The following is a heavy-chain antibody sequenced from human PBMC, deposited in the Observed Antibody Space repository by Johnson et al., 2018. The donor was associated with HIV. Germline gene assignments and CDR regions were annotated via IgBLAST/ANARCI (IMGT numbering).Heavy chain of an antibody. J-gene: IGHJ3*02. Sequence: QVQLVESGGGVVQPGRSLRLSCAASAFTFSNYAIHWVSGINWNGGSTAYADSVRGRFTISRDNSKYSLFLQMNSLRAEETAWYYCVKGIDSSSWYAFDIWGQGTMVTVSS. CDR2: INWNGGST. CDR1: AFTFSNYA. CDR3: VKGIDSSSWYAFDI. V-gene: IGHV3-NL1*01. D-gene: IGHD6-13*01.